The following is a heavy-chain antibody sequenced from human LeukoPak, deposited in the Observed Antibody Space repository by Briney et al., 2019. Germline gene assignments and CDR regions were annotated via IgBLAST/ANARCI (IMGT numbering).Heavy chain of an antibody. J-gene: IGHJ4*02. Sequence: SQTLSLTCTVSGGSISSGGYYWCWIRQHPGKGLEWIGYIFYNGGTYYNPSLKSRITISIDRSKNQFSLKLGSVTAAATAVYYRARDIDGYNRNVYWGEGTLVSLCS. CDR3: ARDIDGYNRNVY. D-gene: IGHD5-24*01. CDR1: GGSISSGGYY. CDR2: IFYNGGT. V-gene: IGHV4-31*03.